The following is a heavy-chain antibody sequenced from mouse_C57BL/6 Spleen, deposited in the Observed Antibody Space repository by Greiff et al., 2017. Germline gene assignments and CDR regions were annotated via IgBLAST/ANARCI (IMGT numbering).Heavy chain of an antibody. J-gene: IGHJ2*01. CDR1: GYTFTDYY. Sequence: QVQLQQSGAELVRPGASVKLSCKASGYTFTDYYINWVKQRPGQGLEWIARIYPGSGNTYSNEKFKGKATLTAEKSSSPAYMQLSRLTSEDAAVYFCAKGGVGYYFDYWGQGTTLTVSS. V-gene: IGHV1-76*01. CDR3: AKGGVGYYFDY. CDR2: IYPGSGNT. D-gene: IGHD1-1*02.